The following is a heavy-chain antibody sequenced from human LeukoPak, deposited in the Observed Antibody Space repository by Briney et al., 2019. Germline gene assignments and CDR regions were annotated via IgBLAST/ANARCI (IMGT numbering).Heavy chain of an antibody. CDR3: ASRGSISGRYDFDY. CDR2: ISVYNGNT. V-gene: IGHV1-18*01. D-gene: IGHD1-26*01. CDR1: GYTFTSYG. Sequence: GASVKVSCKASGYTFTSYGISWVRQAPGQGLEWMGWISVYNGNTNYAQKLQGRVTMTTDTSTSTAYMELRSLRSDDTAVYYCASRGSISGRYDFDYWGQGTLVTVSS. J-gene: IGHJ4*02.